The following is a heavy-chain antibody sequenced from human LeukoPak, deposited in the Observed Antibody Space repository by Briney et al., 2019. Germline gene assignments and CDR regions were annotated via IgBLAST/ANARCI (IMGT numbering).Heavy chain of an antibody. J-gene: IGHJ4*02. D-gene: IGHD1-26*01. Sequence: GGTLRLSCAASGFTFSSHGMNWVRQAPGKGLEWVSGISPNGVITYYADSVKGRFTISRDNSKNTLYLQMNSLRAEDTAVYYCAKYWWSVGATSFDYWGQGTLVTVSS. V-gene: IGHV3-23*01. CDR1: GFTFSSHG. CDR2: ISPNGVIT. CDR3: AKYWWSVGATSFDY.